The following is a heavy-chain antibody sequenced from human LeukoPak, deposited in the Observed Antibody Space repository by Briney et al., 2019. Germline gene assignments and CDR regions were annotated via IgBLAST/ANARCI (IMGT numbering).Heavy chain of an antibody. CDR2: ISDDGSKK. V-gene: IGHV3-30*18. Sequence: PGGSLGLSCAASGFTFSNYGMHYVRQAPGKGLEWVAVISDDGSKKYYADSVNGRFTISRDTSNNTLYLHMNSLRPEDTAVYYCAKDRETTASGTFDYWGQGSLVTVSS. J-gene: IGHJ4*02. CDR1: GFTFSNYG. CDR3: AKDRETTASGTFDY. D-gene: IGHD6-13*01.